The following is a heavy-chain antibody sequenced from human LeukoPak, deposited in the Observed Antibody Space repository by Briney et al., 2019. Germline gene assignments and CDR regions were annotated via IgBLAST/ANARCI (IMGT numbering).Heavy chain of an antibody. CDR1: GGSISSSNW. V-gene: IGHV4-4*02. D-gene: IGHD2-15*01. CDR2: IYHSGST. CDR3: ARDHSGCSGGSCYSDTGYYYYYGMDV. J-gene: IGHJ6*02. Sequence: SGTLFLTCAVSGGSISSSNWWSWVRQPPGKGLEWIGEIYHSGSTNYNPSLKSRVTISVDKSKNQFSLKLSSVTAADTAVYYCARDHSGCSGGSCYSDTGYYYYYGMDVWGQGTTVTVSS.